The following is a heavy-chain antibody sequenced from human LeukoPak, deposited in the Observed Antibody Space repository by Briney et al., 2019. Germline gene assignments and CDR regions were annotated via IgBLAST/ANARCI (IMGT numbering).Heavy chain of an antibody. D-gene: IGHD3-22*01. V-gene: IGHV3-23*01. Sequence: GGSLRLSCAASGFTFSSYAMSWVRQAPGKGLEWVSAISGSGGSTYYADSVKGRFTISRDNSKNTLYLQMNSLGAEDTAVYYCVKLPGYYYDSSGYYRTARSHNNWFDPWGQGTLVTVSS. CDR1: GFTFSSYA. J-gene: IGHJ5*02. CDR3: VKLPGYYYDSSGYYRTARSHNNWFDP. CDR2: ISGSGGST.